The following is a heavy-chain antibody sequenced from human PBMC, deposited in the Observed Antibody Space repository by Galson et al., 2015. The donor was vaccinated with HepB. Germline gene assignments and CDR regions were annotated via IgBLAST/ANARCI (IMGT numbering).Heavy chain of an antibody. Sequence: SLRLSCAVSGFTFSNFAMHWVRQAPGKGLEWVAVISHDGSSKYYADSVKGRFTISRDNPKNTFYLQMNTLRAEDTAVYYCARDMYSSGLGGAFDIWGQGTMLTVSS. J-gene: IGHJ3*02. CDR2: ISHDGSSK. CDR3: ARDMYSSGLGGAFDI. CDR1: GFTFSNFA. D-gene: IGHD6-19*01. V-gene: IGHV3-30-3*01.